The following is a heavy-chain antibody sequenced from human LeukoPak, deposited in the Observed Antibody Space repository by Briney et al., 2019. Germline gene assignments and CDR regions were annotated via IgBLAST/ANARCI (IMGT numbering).Heavy chain of an antibody. CDR1: GFTFSSYG. D-gene: IGHD1-26*01. CDR3: AKGIGSGNYKRYYFDY. V-gene: IGHV3-33*06. J-gene: IGHJ4*02. Sequence: GRSLRLSCAASGFTFSSYGMHWVRQAPGKGLEWVAVIWYDGSNKYYADSVKGRFTISRDNSKNTLDLQMNSLRAEDTAVYYCAKGIGSGNYKRYYFDYWGQGTLVTVSS. CDR2: IWYDGSNK.